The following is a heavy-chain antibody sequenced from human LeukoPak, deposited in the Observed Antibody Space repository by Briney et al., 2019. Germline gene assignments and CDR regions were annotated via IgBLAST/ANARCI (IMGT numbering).Heavy chain of an antibody. CDR3: ARDGNWNYGEFFDY. V-gene: IGHV3-20*04. CDR2: INWQGDRN. D-gene: IGHD1-7*01. CDR1: GVTFDDYG. Sequence: PGGSLRLTCAASGVTFDDYGMIWVRQAPGQGLELVSGINWQGDRNGYALPGNGRFSMSRDNAKNSLYLQMNSLRDEDTALYYCARDGNWNYGEFFDYWGQGTLVTVSS. J-gene: IGHJ4*02.